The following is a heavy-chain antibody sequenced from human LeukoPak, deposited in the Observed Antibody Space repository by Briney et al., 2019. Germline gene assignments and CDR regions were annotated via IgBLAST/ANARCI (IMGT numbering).Heavy chain of an antibody. V-gene: IGHV3-30-3*01. CDR2: ISYDGSNK. CDR3: ARDSLSPGVRKRIAVAGFDY. Sequence: GGSLRLSCAASGFTFSSYWMSWVRQAPGKGLEWMAVISYDGSNKYYADSVKGRFTISRDNSKNTLYLQMNSLRAEDTAVYYCARDSLSPGVRKRIAVAGFDYWGQGTLVTVSS. D-gene: IGHD6-19*01. J-gene: IGHJ4*02. CDR1: GFTFSSYW.